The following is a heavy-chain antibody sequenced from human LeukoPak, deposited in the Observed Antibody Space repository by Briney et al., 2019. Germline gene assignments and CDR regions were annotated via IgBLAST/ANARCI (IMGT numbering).Heavy chain of an antibody. V-gene: IGHV1-69*01. CDR1: GGTFSSYA. CDR3: ARAPLGVVVVAARGGYWFDP. CDR2: IIPIFGTA. Sequence: SVKVSCTASGGTFSSYAISWVRQAPGQGLEWMGGIIPIFGTANYAQKFQGRVTITADESTSTAYMELSSLRSEDTAVYYCARAPLGVVVVAARGGYWFDPWGQGTLVTVSS. J-gene: IGHJ5*02. D-gene: IGHD2-15*01.